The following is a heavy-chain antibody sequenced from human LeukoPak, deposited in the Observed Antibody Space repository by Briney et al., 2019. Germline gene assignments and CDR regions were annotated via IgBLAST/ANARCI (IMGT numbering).Heavy chain of an antibody. CDR1: GFTFSRHA. J-gene: IGHJ4*02. CDR3: AKDPWGSRGYFDY. CDR2: ISGSGADT. D-gene: IGHD7-27*01. V-gene: IGHV3-23*01. Sequence: GGSLRLSCAASGFTFSRHAMIWVRQAPGKGLEWVSAISGSGADTYYADSVKGRFTTFRDNSKNTVYLRMNSLRAEDTAIYYCAKDPWGSRGYFDYWGQGTLVTVAS.